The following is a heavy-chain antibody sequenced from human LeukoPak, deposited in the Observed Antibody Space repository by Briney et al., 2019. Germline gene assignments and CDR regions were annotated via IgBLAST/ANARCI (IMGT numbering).Heavy chain of an antibody. CDR3: ARGRASYYFDC. D-gene: IGHD5-24*01. CDR1: GFTFSSYL. V-gene: IGHV3-64*02. J-gene: IGHJ4*02. CDR2: ISSNGGST. Sequence: GGSLRLSCAASGFTFSSYLMHWVRQAPGKGLDYVSAISSNGGSTFYADSVKGRFTISRDNSKNTLYLQMGSLRAEDMAVYYCARGRASYYFDCWGQGTLVTVSS.